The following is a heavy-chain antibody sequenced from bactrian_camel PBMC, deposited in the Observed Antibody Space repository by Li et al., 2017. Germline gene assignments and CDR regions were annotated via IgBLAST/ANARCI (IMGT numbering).Heavy chain of an antibody. D-gene: IGHD3*01. V-gene: IGHV3S40*01. CDR1: GFTFSSYD. CDR3: VRSMATDQVPGAIIVDFGY. CDR2: INRGGGST. Sequence: VQLVESGGGLVQPGGSLRLSCAASGFTFSSYDMSWVRQAPGKGLEWVSAINRGGGSTYHADSVKGRFTISRDNAKNTLYLQMNSLKTEDTAMYHCVRSMATDQVPGAIIVDFGYWGQGTQVTVS. J-gene: IGHJ6*01.